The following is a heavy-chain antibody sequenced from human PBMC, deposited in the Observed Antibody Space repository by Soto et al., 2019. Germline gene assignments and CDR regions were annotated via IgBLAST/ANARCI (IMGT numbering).Heavy chain of an antibody. CDR3: ASGGTGATGSPFKP. CDR2: IYTSGNT. CDR1: GGSISNYY. D-gene: IGHD2-15*01. V-gene: IGHV4-4*07. Sequence: SETLSLTCTVSGGSISNYYWSWIRQPAGKGLEWIGRIYTSGNTNYKPSLKGRVTMSVDMSKNQFSLKLSSVAAADTAVYYCASGGTGATGSPFKPWRQRPLVTVCS. J-gene: IGHJ5*02.